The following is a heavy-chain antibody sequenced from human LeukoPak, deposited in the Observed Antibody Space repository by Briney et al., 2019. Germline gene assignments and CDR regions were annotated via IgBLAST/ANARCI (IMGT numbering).Heavy chain of an antibody. V-gene: IGHV4-39*01. D-gene: IGHD6-25*01. CDR2: IYYSGST. J-gene: IGHJ3*02. CDR3: ARLAASNDAFDI. CDR1: GGSISSSSYY. Sequence: PSETPSLTCTVSGGSISSSSYYWGWIRQPQGKGLEWIVSIYYSGSTYYNPSLKSRVTISVDTSKNQFSLKLSSVTAADTAVYYCARLAASNDAFDIWGQGTMVTVSS.